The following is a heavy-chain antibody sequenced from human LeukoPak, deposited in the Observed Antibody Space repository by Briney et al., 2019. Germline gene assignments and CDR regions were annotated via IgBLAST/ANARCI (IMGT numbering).Heavy chain of an antibody. V-gene: IGHV1-69*05. CDR3: ARGPFFDY. CDR1: GYTFTSYG. CDR2: IIPIFGTA. Sequence: ASVKVSCKASGYTFTSYGISWARQAPGQGLEWMGGIIPIFGTANYAQKFQGRVTITTDESTSTAYMELSSLRSEDTAVYYCARGPFFDYWGQGTLVTVSS. J-gene: IGHJ4*02.